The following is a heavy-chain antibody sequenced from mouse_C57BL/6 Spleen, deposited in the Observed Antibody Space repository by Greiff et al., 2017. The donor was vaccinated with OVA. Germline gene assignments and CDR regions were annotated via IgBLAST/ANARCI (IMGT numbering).Heavy chain of an antibody. V-gene: IGHV1-26*01. Sequence: VQLQQSGAELVKPGASVKISCKASGYTFTDYCMNWVKQSHGKSLEWIGDINPNSGGTSYNEKFKGKATLTVDKSSSTAYMELRSLTSEDSAGYCGASGQLRLYYLDYWGQGTTLTVSS. CDR2: INPNSGGT. D-gene: IGHD3-2*02. CDR1: GYTFTDYC. J-gene: IGHJ2*01. CDR3: ASGQLRLYYLDY.